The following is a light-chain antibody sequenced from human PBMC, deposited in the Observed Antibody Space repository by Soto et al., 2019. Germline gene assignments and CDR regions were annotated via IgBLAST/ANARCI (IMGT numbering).Light chain of an antibody. J-gene: IGLJ2*01. CDR3: SSYTSSSTIVV. CDR2: EVS. V-gene: IGLV2-14*01. Sequence: QSALTQPASVSGSPGQSITISCTGTSSDVGGYNYVSWYQQHPGKAPKLMIYEVSNRPSGVSNRFSGSKSGNTASLTISGRQAEDEAAYYCSSYTSSSTIVVFGGGTKLTVL. CDR1: SSDVGGYNY.